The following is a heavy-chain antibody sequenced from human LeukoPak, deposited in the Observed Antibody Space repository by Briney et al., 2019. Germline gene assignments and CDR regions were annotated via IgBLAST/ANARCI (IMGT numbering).Heavy chain of an antibody. V-gene: IGHV1-8*03. Sequence: APVKVSCKASGYTFTSYDINWVRQATGQGLEWMGWMNPNSGNTGYAQKFQGRVTITRNTSISTAYMELSSLRSEDTAVYYCARPLRFLEWSFDPWGQGTLVTVSS. CDR2: MNPNSGNT. D-gene: IGHD3-3*01. CDR1: GYTFTSYD. J-gene: IGHJ5*02. CDR3: ARPLRFLEWSFDP.